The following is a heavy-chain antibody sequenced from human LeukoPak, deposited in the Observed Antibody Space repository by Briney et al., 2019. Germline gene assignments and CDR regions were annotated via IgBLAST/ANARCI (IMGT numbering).Heavy chain of an antibody. CDR1: GFTFSSFW. J-gene: IGHJ4*02. Sequence: PGGSLRLSCAPSGFTFSSFWMSWVRQAPGKGLEWVANIKEDGSEKYYVDSVKGRFTISRDNPKNSLYLQMNSLRAEDTAVYYCARLSVIQLWLRIDYWGQGTLVTVSS. D-gene: IGHD5-18*01. V-gene: IGHV3-7*01. CDR3: ARLSVIQLWLRIDY. CDR2: IKEDGSEK.